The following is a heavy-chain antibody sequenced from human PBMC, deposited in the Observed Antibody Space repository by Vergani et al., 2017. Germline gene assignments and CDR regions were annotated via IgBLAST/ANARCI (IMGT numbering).Heavy chain of an antibody. Sequence: QLQLQESGPGLVKPSETLSLTCTVSGGSISSSSYYWGWIRQPPGKGLEWIGSIYYSGSTYYNPSLKSRVTISVDTSKNQFSLKLSSVTAADTAVYYCAGWSRTVTTFTSGDWFDPWGQGTLVTVSS. V-gene: IGHV4-39*01. J-gene: IGHJ5*02. D-gene: IGHD4-11*01. CDR2: IYYSGST. CDR1: GGSISSSSYY. CDR3: AGWSRTVTTFTSGDWFDP.